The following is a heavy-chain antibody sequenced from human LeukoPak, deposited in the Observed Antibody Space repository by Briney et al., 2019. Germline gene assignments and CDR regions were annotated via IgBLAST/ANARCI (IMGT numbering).Heavy chain of an antibody. D-gene: IGHD1-1*01. CDR1: GFTFRSYW. V-gene: IGHV3-74*01. CDR2: INSDGSRI. CDR3: VRDLGWNEDY. J-gene: IGHJ4*02. Sequence: SGGSLRLSCAASGFTFRSYWMQWARQAPGKALFWVSRINSDGSRIGYADSVKGRVTISRDNAQNTLYLQMNSLRVEDTAVYYCVRDLGWNEDYWGQGTLVTVSS.